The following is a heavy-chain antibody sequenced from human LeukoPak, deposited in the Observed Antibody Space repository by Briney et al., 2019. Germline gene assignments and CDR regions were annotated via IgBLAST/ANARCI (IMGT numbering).Heavy chain of an antibody. Sequence: SETLSLTCTVSGGSISSYYWKWIRQPPGKGLEWIGYSYYSGRTNYNPSLKSRVTISVDTSKNQFSLKLSSVTAADTAVYYCARWDYDSSGWRYFQHWGQGTLVTVSS. J-gene: IGHJ1*01. CDR3: ARWDYDSSGWRYFQH. CDR1: GGSISSYY. CDR2: SYYSGRT. V-gene: IGHV4-59*08. D-gene: IGHD3-22*01.